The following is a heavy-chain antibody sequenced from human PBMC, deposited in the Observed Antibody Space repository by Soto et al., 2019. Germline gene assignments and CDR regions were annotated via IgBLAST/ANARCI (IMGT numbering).Heavy chain of an antibody. CDR2: IYHSGST. V-gene: IGHV4-38-2*01. Sequence: KSSETLSLTCAVSGYSISSGYYWGWIRQPPGKGLEWIGSIYHSGSTYCNPSLKSRVTISVDTSKNQFSLKLSSVTAADTAVYYCARIPYDNSGTIFDYWGQGTLVTVSS. CDR3: ARIPYDNSGTIFDY. CDR1: GYSISSGYY. D-gene: IGHD3-22*01. J-gene: IGHJ4*02.